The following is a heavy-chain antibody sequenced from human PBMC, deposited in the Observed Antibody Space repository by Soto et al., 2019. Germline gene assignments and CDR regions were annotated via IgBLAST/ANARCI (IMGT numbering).Heavy chain of an antibody. Sequence: PGGSLRLSCAASGFTFSSYGMHWVRQAPGKGLEWVAVIWYDGSNKYYADSVKGRFTISRDNSKNTLYLQMNSLRAEDTAVYYCARGHYDSSGYPPPFDYWGQGTLVTVSS. D-gene: IGHD3-22*01. CDR3: ARGHYDSSGYPPPFDY. CDR2: IWYDGSNK. V-gene: IGHV3-33*01. CDR1: GFTFSSYG. J-gene: IGHJ4*02.